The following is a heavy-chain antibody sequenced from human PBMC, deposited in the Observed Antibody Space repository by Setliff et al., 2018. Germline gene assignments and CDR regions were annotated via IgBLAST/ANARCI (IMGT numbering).Heavy chain of an antibody. V-gene: IGHV4-4*08. CDR2: VYTSGST. D-gene: IGHD3-10*01. J-gene: IGHJ4*02. Sequence: SETLSLTCTVSGGSISSYYWSWIRQPPGKGLEWIGYVYTSGSTNYNPSLKSRVTISMDTSKNQFSLKLSSVTAADTAVYYCARLFLFSGSEIYNYFDSWGQGILVTVSS. CDR3: ARLFLFSGSEIYNYFDS. CDR1: GGSISSYY.